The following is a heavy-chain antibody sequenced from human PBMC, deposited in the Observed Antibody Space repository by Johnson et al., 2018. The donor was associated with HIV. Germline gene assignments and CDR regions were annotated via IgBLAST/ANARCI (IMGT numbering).Heavy chain of an antibody. Sequence: VQLVESGGGLIQPGGSLRLSCAGSGFTVSSNYMSWVRQASGKGLEWVSVVYNSGPTYYGDSVKGRFTISRDNSKNALYLQLNSLRPEDTAVYYCARDGAIAGAATEALDLWGQGTMVIVSS. J-gene: IGHJ3*01. CDR3: ARDGAIAGAATEALDL. V-gene: IGHV3-66*03. D-gene: IGHD1-26*01. CDR2: VYNSGPT. CDR1: GFTVSSNY.